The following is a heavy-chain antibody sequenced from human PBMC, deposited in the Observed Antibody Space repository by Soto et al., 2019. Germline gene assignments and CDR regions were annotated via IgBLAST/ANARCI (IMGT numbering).Heavy chain of an antibody. Sequence: ASVKVSCKASGYTFTGYYMHWVRQAPGQGLEWMGWINPNSGGTNYAQKFQGRVTMTRDTSISTAYMELSRLRSDDTAVYYCARVRIAARHGYYYYYGMDVWGQGTTVTVSS. CDR1: GYTFTGYY. V-gene: IGHV1-2*02. J-gene: IGHJ6*02. D-gene: IGHD6-6*01. CDR2: INPNSGGT. CDR3: ARVRIAARHGYYYYYGMDV.